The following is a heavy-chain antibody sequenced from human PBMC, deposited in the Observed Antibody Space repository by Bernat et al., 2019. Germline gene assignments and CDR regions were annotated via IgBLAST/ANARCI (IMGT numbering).Heavy chain of an antibody. CDR1: GFAFSTYN. CDR2: ISSSSSYI. CDR3: ARDRGYSNRCFDY. Sequence: EVQLVESGGGLVKPGGSLRLSCAASGFAFSTYNMNWVRQAPGKGLEWVSSISSSSSYIYYADSVKGRFTISRDNAKNSLYLQMNSLRAEDTAVYYCARDRGYSNRCFDYWGQGTLVTVSS. D-gene: IGHD4-11*01. V-gene: IGHV3-21*02. J-gene: IGHJ4*02.